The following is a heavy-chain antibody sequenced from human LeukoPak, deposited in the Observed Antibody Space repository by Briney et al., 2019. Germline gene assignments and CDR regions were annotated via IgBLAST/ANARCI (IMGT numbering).Heavy chain of an antibody. J-gene: IGHJ4*02. CDR3: ARARNDYDSNGFSLLDY. CDR2: IFYDGSNI. CDR1: GISFSSHG. D-gene: IGHD3-22*01. V-gene: IGHV3-33*01. Sequence: SGGSLRLSCAASGISFSSHGMHWVRQAPGKGLEWVAVIFYDGSNIYYADSVKGRFTIPRDNSKNTLYLQMNSLRAEDTALYYCARARNDYDSNGFSLLDYWGQGTLVTVSS.